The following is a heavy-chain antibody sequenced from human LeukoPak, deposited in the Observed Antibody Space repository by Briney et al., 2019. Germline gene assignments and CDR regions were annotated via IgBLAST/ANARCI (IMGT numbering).Heavy chain of an antibody. J-gene: IGHJ4*02. CDR1: GYTFTSYD. D-gene: IGHD3-22*01. Sequence: ASVTVSCKASGYTFTSYDINWVRQATGQGLEWMGWMNPNSGNTGYAQKFQGRVTMTRNTSISTAYMELSSLRSEDTAVYYCARDRGTYYYDSSGYDFDYWGQGTLVTVSS. V-gene: IGHV1-8*01. CDR2: MNPNSGNT. CDR3: ARDRGTYYYDSSGYDFDY.